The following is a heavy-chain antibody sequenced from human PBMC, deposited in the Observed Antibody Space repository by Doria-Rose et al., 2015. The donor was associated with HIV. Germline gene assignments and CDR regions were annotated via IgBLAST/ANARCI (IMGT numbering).Heavy chain of an antibody. D-gene: IGHD4-17*01. CDR1: GYTLTIYD. Sequence: GAEVRKPGASVKVSCKASGYTLTIYDINWVRQATGQGLEWMGWMNPYSGDTGYAQKFQGRVTMTRNTSISTAYMELSSLRSEDTAVYYCARSLGGYGDYVPGYWGQGTLVTVSS. CDR3: ARSLGGYGDYVPGY. V-gene: IGHV1-8*01. CDR2: MNPYSGDT. J-gene: IGHJ4*02.